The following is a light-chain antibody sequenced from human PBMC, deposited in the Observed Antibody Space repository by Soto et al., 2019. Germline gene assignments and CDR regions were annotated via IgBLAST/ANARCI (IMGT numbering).Light chain of an antibody. J-gene: IGLJ3*02. CDR3: SSYTSRG. V-gene: IGLV2-14*01. CDR1: SSDVGGYNY. CDR2: DVS. Sequence: QSVLTQPASVSGSPGQSITISCTGTSSDVGGYNYVSWYQQHPGKAPKLMIYDVSNRPSGVSNRFSGSKSGNTASLTISGLQAEDEADYYCSSYTSRGFGGGTKVTVL.